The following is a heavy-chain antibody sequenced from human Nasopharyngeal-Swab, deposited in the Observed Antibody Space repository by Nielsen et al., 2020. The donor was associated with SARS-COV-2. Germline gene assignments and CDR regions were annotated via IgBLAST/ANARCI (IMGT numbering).Heavy chain of an antibody. J-gene: IGHJ4*02. CDR2: ISSDGGST. CDR1: GFTFSSYE. D-gene: IGHD3-16*01. V-gene: IGHV3-48*03. Sequence: GGSLRLSCAASGFTFSSYEISWVRQTPGKGLEWVSHISSDGGSTHYRDSVQGRFTISRDNARNSVYLQMDSLRAEDTAVYFCARDPVRGSYLNGIWFDNWGQGTQVTVSS. CDR3: ARDPVRGSYLNGIWFDN.